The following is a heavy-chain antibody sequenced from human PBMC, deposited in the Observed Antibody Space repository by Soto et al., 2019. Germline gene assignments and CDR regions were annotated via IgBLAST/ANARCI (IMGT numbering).Heavy chain of an antibody. Sequence: PGGSLILSCAASGFTFSSHAMSWVRQAPGKGLDWVSAISGSGGSTYYADSVEGRFTISRDNSKNTLYLQMNSLRAEDTAVYYCAKDGQGHSSGWYEFDYWGQGTLVTVSS. CDR2: ISGSGGST. CDR3: AKDGQGHSSGWYEFDY. J-gene: IGHJ4*02. CDR1: GFTFSSHA. D-gene: IGHD6-19*01. V-gene: IGHV3-23*01.